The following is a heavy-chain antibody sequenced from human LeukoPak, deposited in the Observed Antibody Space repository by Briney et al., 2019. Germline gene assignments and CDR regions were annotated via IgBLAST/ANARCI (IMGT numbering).Heavy chain of an antibody. CDR3: ARAPKPCSGGNCYFSFVQH. D-gene: IGHD2-15*01. CDR1: GFTFSSHA. V-gene: IGHV3-30*04. Sequence: QTGGSLRLSCAASGFTFSSHAMHWVRQAPGKGLEWVAVTSYDGSNKYYADSVKGRFTISRDNSKNTLYLQMNGLRAEDTAVYYCARAPKPCSGGNCYFSFVQHWGQGTLVTVSS. CDR2: TSYDGSNK. J-gene: IGHJ1*01.